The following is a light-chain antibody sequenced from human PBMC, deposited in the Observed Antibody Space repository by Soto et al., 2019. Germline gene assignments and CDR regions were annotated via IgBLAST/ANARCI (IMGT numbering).Light chain of an antibody. V-gene: IGLV2-14*01. CDR1: NSDVGGYNY. CDR2: KVF. CDR3: SSYTTTNTLYV. Sequence: QSALTQPASVSGSPGQSITIPCTGTNSDVGGYNYVSWYQHHPGKAPKLMIYKVFNRPSGVSSRFSGSKSGSTASLTISGLQAEDEADYYCSSYTTTNTLYVFGTGTKVTVL. J-gene: IGLJ1*01.